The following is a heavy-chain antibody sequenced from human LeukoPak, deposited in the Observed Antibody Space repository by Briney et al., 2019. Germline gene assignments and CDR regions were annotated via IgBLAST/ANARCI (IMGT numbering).Heavy chain of an antibody. Sequence: GGSLRLSCAASGFSFRTYAMNWVRQAPGKGLEWLSYISSDSSTIYYADSVKGRFTISRHNSKNTLYLQMNSLRAEDTAVYYCATRRIGYYYYGMDVWGQGTTVTVSS. D-gene: IGHD1-1*01. CDR3: ATRRIGYYYYGMDV. V-gene: IGHV3-48*01. CDR1: GFSFRTYA. J-gene: IGHJ6*02. CDR2: ISSDSSTI.